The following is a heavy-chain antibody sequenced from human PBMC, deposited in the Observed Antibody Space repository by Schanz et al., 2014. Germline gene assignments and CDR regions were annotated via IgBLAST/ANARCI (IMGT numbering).Heavy chain of an antibody. CDR1: GGTFSTYP. J-gene: IGHJ3*02. CDR2: ISPYTGNT. Sequence: QVQLVQSGADVKKPGSSVKVSCKASGGTFSTYPINWLRQAPGQGLEWVGWISPYTGNTHYFDKMEGRVTMTTDTSTSTAYMELRSLRSDDTAMYYCATMWGYCTATACQILEVLDIWGQGTILTVSS. V-gene: IGHV1-18*04. CDR3: ATMWGYCTATACQILEVLDI. D-gene: IGHD2-8*02.